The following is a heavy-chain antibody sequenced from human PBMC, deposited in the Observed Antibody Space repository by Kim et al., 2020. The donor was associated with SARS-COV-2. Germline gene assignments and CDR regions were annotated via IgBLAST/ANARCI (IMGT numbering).Heavy chain of an antibody. D-gene: IGHD3-22*01. Sequence: SETLSLTCTVSGGSISSSSYYWGWIRQPPGKGLEWIGSIYYSGSTYYNPSLKSRVTTSVDTSKNQFSLKLSSVTAADTAVYYCARHNGHKDYYDSSGYYPNWFDPWGQGTLVTVSS. V-gene: IGHV4-39*01. J-gene: IGHJ5*02. CDR1: GGSISSSSYY. CDR2: IYYSGST. CDR3: ARHNGHKDYYDSSGYYPNWFDP.